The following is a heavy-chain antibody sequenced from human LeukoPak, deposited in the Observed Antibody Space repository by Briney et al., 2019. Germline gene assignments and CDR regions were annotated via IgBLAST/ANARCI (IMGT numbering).Heavy chain of an antibody. V-gene: IGHV1-8*01. CDR3: ARGPLVRLPSSFDP. CDR2: MNPNSGNT. Sequence: SVKVSCKSSGYTFTSYDINWVRQATGQGLELMGCMNPNSGNTGYAKRFQGRITMTRETSISTAYMELSSLRSEDTAVYYCARGPLVRLPSSFDPWGQGTLVTVSS. J-gene: IGHJ5*02. D-gene: IGHD3-16*02. CDR1: GYTFTSYD.